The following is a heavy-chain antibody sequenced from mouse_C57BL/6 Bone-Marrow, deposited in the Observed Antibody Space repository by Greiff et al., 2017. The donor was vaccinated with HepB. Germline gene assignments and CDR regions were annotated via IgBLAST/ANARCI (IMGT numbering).Heavy chain of an antibody. CDR3: AKIYDGYQGGFAY. CDR1: GYTFTDYY. Sequence: VQLQQSGPELVKPGASVKISCKASGYTFTDYYMNWVKQSHGKSLEWIGDINPNNGGTSYNQKFKGKATLTVDKSSSTAYMELRSLTSEDSAVYYCAKIYDGYQGGFAYWGQGTLVTVSA. D-gene: IGHD2-3*01. J-gene: IGHJ3*01. CDR2: INPNNGGT. V-gene: IGHV1-26*01.